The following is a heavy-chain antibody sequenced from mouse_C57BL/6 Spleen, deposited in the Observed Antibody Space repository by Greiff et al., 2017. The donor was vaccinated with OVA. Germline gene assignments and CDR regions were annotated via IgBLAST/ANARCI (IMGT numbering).Heavy chain of an antibody. CDR1: GFSLSTFGMG. CDR3: ARINSYGSRPLPY. J-gene: IGHJ3*01. D-gene: IGHD1-1*01. V-gene: IGHV8-8*01. CDR2: IWWDDDT. Sequence: QVTLKVCGPGILQPSQTLSLTCSFSGFSLSTFGMGVGWIRQPSGKGLEWLAHIWWDDDTYYNPALKSRLTISMDTSKNHVFLKIANVDTADTATYYCARINSYGSRPLPYWGQGTLVTVSA.